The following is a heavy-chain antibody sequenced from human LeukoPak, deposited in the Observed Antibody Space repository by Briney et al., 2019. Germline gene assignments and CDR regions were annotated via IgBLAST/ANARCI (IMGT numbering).Heavy chain of an antibody. D-gene: IGHD6-19*01. CDR2: IITNFGTA. CDR1: GGTFSRYA. Sequence: SVKLSCKASGGTFSRYAISWVRQAPGQGLEWMGGIITNFGTANYAQKFQGRGTITAYGSTSTASMELNMMRLEATAASDYSMTPGIAVAGYFDYWGQGTLVTVSS. J-gene: IGHJ4*02. V-gene: IGHV1-69*01. CDR3: SMTPGIAVAGYFDY.